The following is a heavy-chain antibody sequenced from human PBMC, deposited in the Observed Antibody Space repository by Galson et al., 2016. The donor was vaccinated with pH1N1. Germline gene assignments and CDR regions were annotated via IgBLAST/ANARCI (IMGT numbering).Heavy chain of an antibody. V-gene: IGHV1-8*01. D-gene: IGHD2-15*01. Sequence: SVKVSCKASGYTFTDYDINWVRQGTGQGLEWMGWMNPNNDNTGYAQKFQGRVTMTRNTSISTAYMELSSLRSEDTAVYYCARGGYCSGGRSYDVFDYWGQGTLSPS. CDR3: ARGGYCSGGRSYDVFDY. CDR1: GYTFTDYD. J-gene: IGHJ4*02. CDR2: MNPNNDNT.